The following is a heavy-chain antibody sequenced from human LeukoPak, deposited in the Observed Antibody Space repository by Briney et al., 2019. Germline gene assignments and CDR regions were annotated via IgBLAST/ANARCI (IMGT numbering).Heavy chain of an antibody. Sequence: GGSLRLSCAASGFTVSSNYMSWVRQAPGKGLEWVSVIYSGGSTYYADSVKGRFTISRDNSKNTLYLQMNSLRAENTAVYYCARAVRDSSGYYEYYYYGMDVWGQGTTVTVSS. J-gene: IGHJ6*02. D-gene: IGHD3-22*01. CDR2: IYSGGST. CDR1: GFTVSSNY. V-gene: IGHV3-66*02. CDR3: ARAVRDSSGYYEYYYYGMDV.